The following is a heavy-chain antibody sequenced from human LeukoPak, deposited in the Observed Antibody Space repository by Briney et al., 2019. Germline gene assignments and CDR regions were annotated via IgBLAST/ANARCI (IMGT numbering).Heavy chain of an antibody. V-gene: IGHV1-69*05. CDR3: ARAGGSGYYYYYMNV. J-gene: IGHJ6*03. Sequence: SVKVSCKASGGTFSSYAISWVRQAPGQGLEWMGRIIPIFGTTNYAQKFQGRVTITTDESTSTAYMDLSSLRSEDTAVYYCARAGGSGYYYYYMNVWGKGTTVTVSS. D-gene: IGHD3-10*01. CDR2: IIPIFGTT. CDR1: GGTFSSYA.